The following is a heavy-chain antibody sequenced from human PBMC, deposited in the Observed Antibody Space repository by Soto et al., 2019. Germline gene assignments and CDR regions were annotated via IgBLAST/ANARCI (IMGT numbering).Heavy chain of an antibody. CDR2: IYDSGSA. D-gene: IGHD1-26*01. J-gene: IGHJ6*03. CDR1: GDSISRGGYF. V-gene: IGHV4-31*03. Sequence: QVQLQESGPGLVKPSQTLSLTCIVSGDSISRGGYFWTWIRQHPGKGLEWIGYIYDSGSAFYNPSLKSRVTMSVDTSKTQFSLNLRSVTAADTAAFYCARGILRPNHYRDVWGKGTAVAVSS. CDR3: ARGILRPNHYRDV.